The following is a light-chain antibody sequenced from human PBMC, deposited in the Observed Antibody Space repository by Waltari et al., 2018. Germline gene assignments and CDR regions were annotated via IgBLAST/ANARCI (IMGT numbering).Light chain of an antibody. CDR3: QTWGTGIRV. Sequence: QLVLTQSPSASASLGASVKLTCTLSSGHSSYAIAWHQQQPEKGPRYWMKLNSDGSHSKGARVPDRFSGASSGAERYLTISSLQSEDEADYYCQTWGTGIRVFGGGTKLTVL. CDR1: SGHSSYA. V-gene: IGLV4-69*01. J-gene: IGLJ3*02. CDR2: LNSDGSH.